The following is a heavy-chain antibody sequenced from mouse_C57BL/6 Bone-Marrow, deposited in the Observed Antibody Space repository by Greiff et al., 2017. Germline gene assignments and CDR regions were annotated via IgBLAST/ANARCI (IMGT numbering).Heavy chain of an antibody. CDR3: ARTILPLDC. CDR2: IYPGSGST. CDR1: GYTFTSYW. V-gene: IGHV1-55*01. J-gene: IGHJ2*01. Sequence: VQLQQPGAELVKPGASVKMSCKASGYTFTSYWITWVKQRPGQGLEWIGEIYPGSGSTNYNEKFKSKATLTADTSSSTAYMQLSSLTSEDSAVYCCARTILPLDCWGQGTTLTVSS. D-gene: IGHD1-1*01.